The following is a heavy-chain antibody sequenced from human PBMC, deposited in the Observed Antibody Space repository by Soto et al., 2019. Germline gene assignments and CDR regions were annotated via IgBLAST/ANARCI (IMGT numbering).Heavy chain of an antibody. CDR1: GFTFSSYS. Sequence: GGSLRLSCAASGFTFSSYSMNWVRQAPGKGLEWVSSISSSSSYIYYADSVKGRLTISRDNAKNSLYLQMNSLRAEDTAVYYCASDPQQLATLFDYWGQGTLVTVSP. D-gene: IGHD6-6*01. J-gene: IGHJ4*02. CDR2: ISSSSSYI. V-gene: IGHV3-21*01. CDR3: ASDPQQLATLFDY.